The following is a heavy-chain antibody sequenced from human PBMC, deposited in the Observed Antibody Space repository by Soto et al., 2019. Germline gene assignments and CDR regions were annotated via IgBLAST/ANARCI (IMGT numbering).Heavy chain of an antibody. CDR2: ISSSGSTI. J-gene: IGHJ4*02. V-gene: IGHV3-11*01. CDR3: AQGYSYGPFDY. D-gene: IGHD5-18*01. Sequence: QAPGKGLQWVSYISSSGSTIYYADAVKGRFTISRDNAKNSLYLQMNSLRAEDTAVYYCAQGYSYGPFDYWGQGTLVTVSS.